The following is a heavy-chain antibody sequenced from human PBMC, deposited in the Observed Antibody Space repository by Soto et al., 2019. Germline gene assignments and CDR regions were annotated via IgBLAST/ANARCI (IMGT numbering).Heavy chain of an antibody. V-gene: IGHV3-33*01. CDR3: ARDFIIWGPSAFDI. J-gene: IGHJ3*02. CDR2: IWYDGSNK. D-gene: IGHD3-16*01. Sequence: GGSLRLSCAASGFTFSSYGMHWVRQAPGKGLEWVAVIWYDGSNKYYADSVKGRFTISRDNSKNTLYLQMNSLRAEDTAVYYCARDFIIWGPSAFDIWGQGTMVTVSS. CDR1: GFTFSSYG.